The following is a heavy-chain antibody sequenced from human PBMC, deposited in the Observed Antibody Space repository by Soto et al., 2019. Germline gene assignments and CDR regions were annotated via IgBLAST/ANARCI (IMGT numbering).Heavy chain of an antibody. CDR3: ARDKITGLFDY. V-gene: IGHV4-34*01. D-gene: IGHD2-8*02. J-gene: IGHJ4*02. CDR2: INHSGST. CDR1: GGSFSGYY. Sequence: QVQLQQWGAGLLKPSETLSLTCAVYGGSFSGYYWTWIRQPQGTGLEWIGKINHSGSTNYNPSLKSQLTISVDTSKTQFSLKLTSVTAADSAVYYCARDKITGLFDYWGQGTLVTVSS.